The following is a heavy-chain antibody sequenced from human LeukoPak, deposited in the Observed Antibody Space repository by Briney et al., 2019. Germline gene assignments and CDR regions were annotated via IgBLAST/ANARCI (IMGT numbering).Heavy chain of an antibody. CDR1: GYIFTSYD. V-gene: IGHV1-8*01. D-gene: IGHD5-18*01. CDR2: MSPNSGNT. CDR3: ARAGDTAIDFDY. Sequence: ASVKVSCKASGYIFTSYDINWVRQATGQGLEWMGWMSPNSGNTGYAQKFQGRVTMTEDTSTDTAYMELSRLRSDDTAVYYCARAGDTAIDFDYWGQGTLVTVSS. J-gene: IGHJ4*02.